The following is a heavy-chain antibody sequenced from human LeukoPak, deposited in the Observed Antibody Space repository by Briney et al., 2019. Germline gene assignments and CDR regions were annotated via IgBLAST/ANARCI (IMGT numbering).Heavy chain of an antibody. J-gene: IGHJ5*02. D-gene: IGHD2-2*01. V-gene: IGHV4-39*01. CDR1: GGSISSSSYY. CDR2: IYYSGST. CDR3: ARHASHLTQIWGDIVVVPAATINWFDP. Sequence: SETLSLTCTVSGGSISSSSYYWGWIRQPPGKGLEWIGSIYYSGSTYYNPSLKSRVTISVDTSKNQFSLKLSSVTAADTAVYYCARHASHLTQIWGDIVVVPAATINWFDPWGQGTLVTVSS.